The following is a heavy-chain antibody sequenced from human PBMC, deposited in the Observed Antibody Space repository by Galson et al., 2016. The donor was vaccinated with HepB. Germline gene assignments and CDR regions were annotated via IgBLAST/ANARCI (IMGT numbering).Heavy chain of an antibody. CDR1: GFTFSNHG. V-gene: IGHV3-33*01. Sequence: SLRLSCAASGFTFSNHGMHWVRQAPGKGLECVAVIWADGGNKYYVDSVKGRFNISRDNSKNTVYLQMNSLRADDTAVYYCARDMYTGSYIIDYWGQGTLVTVSS. J-gene: IGHJ4*02. CDR3: ARDMYTGSYIIDY. D-gene: IGHD1-26*01. CDR2: IWADGGNK.